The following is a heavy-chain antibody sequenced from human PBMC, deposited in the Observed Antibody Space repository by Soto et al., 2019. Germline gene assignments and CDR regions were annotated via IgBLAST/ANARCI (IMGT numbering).Heavy chain of an antibody. CDR2: IIPIFGTA. V-gene: IGHV1-69*12. CDR1: GGTFSSYA. J-gene: IGHJ6*02. Sequence: QVQLVQSGAEVKKPGSTVKVSCKASGGTFSSYAISWVRQAPGQGLEWMGGIIPIFGTADYAHKFQRRVTITAVESTSTAYMELSTLTSEDTAVYSCASHGASSPEGRYYSRMDVWGQGTTVTVSS. CDR3: ASHGASSPEGRYYSRMDV. D-gene: IGHD6-6*01.